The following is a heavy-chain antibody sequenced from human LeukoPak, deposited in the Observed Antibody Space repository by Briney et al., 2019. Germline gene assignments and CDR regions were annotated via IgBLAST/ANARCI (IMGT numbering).Heavy chain of an antibody. J-gene: IGHJ4*02. CDR2: ISSSSSTI. D-gene: IGHD6-19*01. CDR3: ARVWHSSGWSNVRSGFDH. CDR1: GFTFSSYS. Sequence: GGSLRLSCAASGFTFSSYSMNWVRQAPGKGLEWVSYISSSSSTIYYADSVKGRFTISRDNAKNSLYLQMNSLRAEDTAVYYLARVWHSSGWSNVRSGFDHWGQGTLVTVSS. V-gene: IGHV3-48*01.